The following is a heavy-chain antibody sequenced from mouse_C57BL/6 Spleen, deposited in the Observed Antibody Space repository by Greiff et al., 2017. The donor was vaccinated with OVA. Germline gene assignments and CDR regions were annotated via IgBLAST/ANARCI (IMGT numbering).Heavy chain of an antibody. CDR3: ARELALDYFDY. Sequence: EVKLMESGPGLVKPSQSLSLTCSVTGYSITSGYYWNWIRQFPGNKLEWMGYISYDGSNNYNPSLKNRISITRDTSKNQFFLKLNSVTTEDTATYYCARELALDYFDYWGQGTTLTVSS. V-gene: IGHV3-6*01. J-gene: IGHJ2*01. CDR1: GYSITSGYY. CDR2: ISYDGSN.